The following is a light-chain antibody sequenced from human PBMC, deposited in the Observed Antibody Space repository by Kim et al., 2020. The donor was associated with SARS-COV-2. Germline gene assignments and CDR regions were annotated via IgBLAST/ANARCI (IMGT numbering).Light chain of an antibody. CDR1: QTVSSDY. V-gene: IGKV3-20*01. Sequence: EGVLTQSPGTLSLSPGERATLSCRTSQTVSSDYIAWYQQIPGQPPRLVIYGGSSRATGIPDRFSGSGSGTDFTLTIARLEPEDFAVYYCQQYGTSPSMYTFGQGTNLEI. CDR2: GGS. CDR3: QQYGTSPSMYT. J-gene: IGKJ2*01.